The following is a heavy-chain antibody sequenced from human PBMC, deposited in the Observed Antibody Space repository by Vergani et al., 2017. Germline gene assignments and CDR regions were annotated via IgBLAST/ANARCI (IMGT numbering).Heavy chain of an antibody. CDR2: VYISRPT. CDR3: AGSFFDYWSGYQGYYFDY. CDR1: GVSISNSSYY. Sequence: QVQLQESGPGLVKPSQTLSLTCNVSGVSISNSSYYWSWIRQPAGKGLEWLGRVYISRPTNYNPSLNNRVIMSVYTSKNQFSLKLNSVSAADTAVYYCAGSFFDYWSGYQGYYFDYWGQGILVTVSS. J-gene: IGHJ4*01. D-gene: IGHD3-3*01. V-gene: IGHV4-61*02.